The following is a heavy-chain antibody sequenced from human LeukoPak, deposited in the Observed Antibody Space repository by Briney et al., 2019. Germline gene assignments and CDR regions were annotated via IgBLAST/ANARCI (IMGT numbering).Heavy chain of an antibody. Sequence: GGSLRLSCAASGFTFINYAMTWVRQAPGKGLEWVSTLDGSGTSTFYADSVKGRFTISRDNSKNSLYLQMNSLRAEDTAVYYCAKSQQLVPHVALHIWGQGTMVTVSS. CDR2: LDGSGTST. J-gene: IGHJ3*02. CDR1: GFTFINYA. V-gene: IGHV3-23*01. CDR3: AKSQQLVPHVALHI. D-gene: IGHD6-13*01.